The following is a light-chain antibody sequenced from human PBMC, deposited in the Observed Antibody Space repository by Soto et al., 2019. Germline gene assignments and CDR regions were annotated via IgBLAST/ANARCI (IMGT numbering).Light chain of an antibody. CDR3: CSYAGSPYV. CDR1: SSDVGGYNY. CDR2: DVN. V-gene: IGLV2-11*01. J-gene: IGLJ1*01. Sequence: QSALTQPRSVSGSPGQSVTISCTGTSSDVGGYNYVSWYQQHPGKAPKLMIYDVNKRPSGFPDRFSGSTSGNSASLTISGLQAEDEADYYCCSYAGSPYVFGTGTKLTVL.